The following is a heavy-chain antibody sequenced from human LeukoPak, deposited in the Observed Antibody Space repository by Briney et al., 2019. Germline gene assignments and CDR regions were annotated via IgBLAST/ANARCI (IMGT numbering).Heavy chain of an antibody. V-gene: IGHV4-34*01. CDR2: INHSGST. CDR3: ASLTGYSSGRDTYYFDY. J-gene: IGHJ4*02. CDR1: GGSFSGYY. D-gene: IGHD6-19*01. Sequence: SETLSLTCAVYGGSFSGYYWSWIRQPPGKGLEWIGEINHSGSTNYNPSLKSRVTISVDTSKNQFSLKLSSVTAADTAVYYCASLTGYSSGRDTYYFDYWGQGTLVTVSS.